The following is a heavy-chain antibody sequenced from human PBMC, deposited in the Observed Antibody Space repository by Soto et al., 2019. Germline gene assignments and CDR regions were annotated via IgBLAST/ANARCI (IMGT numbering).Heavy chain of an antibody. Sequence: SETLSLTCTVSGGSISSYYWSWIRQPAGKGLEWIGRINNSGRTNYNPSLRSRVTMSVATSKNQFSLKLTSVTAADTAMYYCVRDVVFASGHSNWFDPWGQGALVTVSS. J-gene: IGHJ5*02. CDR3: VRDVVFASGHSNWFDP. D-gene: IGHD3-10*01. CDR2: INNSGRT. CDR1: GGSISSYY. V-gene: IGHV4-4*07.